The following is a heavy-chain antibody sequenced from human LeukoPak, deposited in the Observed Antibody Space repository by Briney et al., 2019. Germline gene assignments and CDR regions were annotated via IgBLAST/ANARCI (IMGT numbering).Heavy chain of an antibody. V-gene: IGHV1-8*01. Sequence: ASVKVSCKASGYTFINYDINWVRQATGQGLEWMGWMNPNSGNTGFAQKFQGRVTMTRNTSISTAYMELSSLRSEDTAVYYCARGGIQLWSYPADAFDIWGQGTMVTVSS. CDR2: MNPNSGNT. CDR3: ARGGIQLWSYPADAFDI. CDR1: GYTFINYD. D-gene: IGHD5-18*01. J-gene: IGHJ3*02.